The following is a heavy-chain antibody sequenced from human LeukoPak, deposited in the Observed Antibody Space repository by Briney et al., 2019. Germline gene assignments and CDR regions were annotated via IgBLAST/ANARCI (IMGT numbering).Heavy chain of an antibody. D-gene: IGHD2-15*01. Sequence: SQTLSLTCTVSGGSISSGGYYWSWIRQHPGKGLEWIGYIYYSGSTYYNPSLKSRVTMSVDTSKNQFSLKLSSVTAADTAVYYCARAIGYCSGGSCYGFDYWGQGTLVTVSS. J-gene: IGHJ4*02. CDR1: GGSISSGGYY. V-gene: IGHV4-31*03. CDR3: ARAIGYCSGGSCYGFDY. CDR2: IYYSGST.